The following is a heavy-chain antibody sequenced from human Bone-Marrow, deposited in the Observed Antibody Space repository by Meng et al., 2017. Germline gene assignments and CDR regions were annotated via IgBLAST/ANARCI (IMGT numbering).Heavy chain of an antibody. V-gene: IGHV4-34*01. CDR2: IYHSGIT. Sequence: QVQLQQWGAGLLKPSETLSLTCAVYGGSFSGYYWSWIRQPPGKGLEWIGKIYHSGITIYNPSLKSRVTMSVDSSKNQFSLKLNSMTAADTAVYYCARDPTGGEDHQRVWGQGTLVTVSS. J-gene: IGHJ4*02. CDR3: ARDPTGGEDHQRV. CDR1: GGSFSGYY. D-gene: IGHD1-14*01.